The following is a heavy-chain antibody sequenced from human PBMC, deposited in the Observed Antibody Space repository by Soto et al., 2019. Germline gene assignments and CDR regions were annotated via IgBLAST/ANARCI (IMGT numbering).Heavy chain of an antibody. CDR2: ISDDGSTA. D-gene: IGHD1-1*01. J-gene: IGHJ4*02. CDR3: ARGPRVSSTGTGAH. CDR1: GFTFSAYW. Sequence: GGSLRLSCAVSGFTFSAYWMHWVRQVPGKGLTWVSRISDDGSTATYADSVKGRFVISRDNAKNSLYLEMNTLRVDDSGLYYCARGPRVSSTGTGAHWGRGXLVTVYS. V-gene: IGHV3-74*01.